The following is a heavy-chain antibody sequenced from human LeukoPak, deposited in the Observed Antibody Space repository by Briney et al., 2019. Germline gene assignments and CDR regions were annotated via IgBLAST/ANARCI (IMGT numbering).Heavy chain of an antibody. D-gene: IGHD3-9*01. Sequence: GGSLRLSCAASGFTFSDYYMSWIRQAPGKGLEWVSCISSSGSTIYYADSVKGRFTISRDNAKNSPYLQMNSLRAEDTAVYYCASENYDILTGSDYWGQGTLVTVSS. J-gene: IGHJ4*02. CDR1: GFTFSDYY. V-gene: IGHV3-11*04. CDR2: ISSSGSTI. CDR3: ASENYDILTGSDY.